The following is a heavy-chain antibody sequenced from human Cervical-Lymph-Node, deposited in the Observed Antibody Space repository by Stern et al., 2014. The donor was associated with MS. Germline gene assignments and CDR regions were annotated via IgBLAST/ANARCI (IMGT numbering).Heavy chain of an antibody. CDR2: VYYSGAT. D-gene: IGHD2-8*02. Sequence: VQLVESGPGLVKPSETLSLTCAVSGDSISSYTHYWAWIRQPPGKGLEWLGRVYYSGATYYNPSLKSPVTIAVDTSKNHFSLGLNSVPAADTAVYYCAKHACTGAACPFDLWGQGTLVTVSS. J-gene: IGHJ4*02. CDR3: AKHACTGAACPFDL. CDR1: GDSISSYTHY. V-gene: IGHV4-39*01.